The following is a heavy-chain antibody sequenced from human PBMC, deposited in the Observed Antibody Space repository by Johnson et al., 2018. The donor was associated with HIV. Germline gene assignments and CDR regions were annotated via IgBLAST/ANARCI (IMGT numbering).Heavy chain of an antibody. D-gene: IGHD5-24*01. V-gene: IGHV3-53*01. CDR3: ASATVMATLSLGPWYPFDI. CDR2: IYSGGST. J-gene: IGHJ3*02. CDR1: GLIVSSSY. Sequence: EQLVESGGGLIQPGGSLRLSCAASGLIVSSSYMTWVRQGPGKGLEWVSVIYSGGSTYYADHVKGRFTIARDNSKNTLYLQINSLRAEDTAVYYCASATVMATLSLGPWYPFDIWGQGTMVTVSS.